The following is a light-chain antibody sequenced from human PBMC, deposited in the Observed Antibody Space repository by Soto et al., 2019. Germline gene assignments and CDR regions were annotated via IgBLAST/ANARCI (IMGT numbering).Light chain of an antibody. J-gene: IGKJ1*01. CDR2: QVS. Sequence: EVVMTQSPLSLPVTLGQPAAISCRSSQSLVHSDGNTYLNWLQQRPGQSPRHLIYQVSNRDSGVPDRFSGSGSGTEFTLTISRVEAEDIGVYYCVQGTQWPRAFGQGTKVEIK. V-gene: IGKV2-30*02. CDR1: QSLVHSDGNTY. CDR3: VQGTQWPRA.